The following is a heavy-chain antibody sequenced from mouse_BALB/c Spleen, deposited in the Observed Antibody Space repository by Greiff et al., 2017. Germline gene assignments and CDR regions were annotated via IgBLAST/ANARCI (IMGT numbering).Heavy chain of an antibody. CDR2: ISDGGSYT. CDR3: ARGDHMGTWFAY. J-gene: IGHJ3*01. Sequence: EVKLVESGGGLVKPGGSLKLSCAASGFTFSDYYMDWVRQTPEKRLEWVATISDGGSYTYYPDSVKGRFTISRDNAKNNLYLQMSSLKSEDTAMYYCARGDHMGTWFAYWGQGTLVTVSA. CDR1: GFTFSDYY. D-gene: IGHD3-3*01. V-gene: IGHV5-4*02.